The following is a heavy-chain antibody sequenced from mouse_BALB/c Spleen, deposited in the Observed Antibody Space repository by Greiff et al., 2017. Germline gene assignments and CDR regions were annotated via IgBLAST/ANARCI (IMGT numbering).Heavy chain of an antibody. V-gene: IGHV5-12-2*01. CDR2: ISNGGGST. Sequence: EVQLVESGGGLVQPGGSLKLSCAASGFTFSSYTMSWVRQTPEKRLEWVAYISNGGGSTYYPDTVKGRFTISRDNAKNTLYLQMSSLKSEDTAMYYCARHDGNSRFYYAMDYWGQGTSVTVSS. D-gene: IGHD2-1*01. CDR1: GFTFSSYT. CDR3: ARHDGNSRFYYAMDY. J-gene: IGHJ4*01.